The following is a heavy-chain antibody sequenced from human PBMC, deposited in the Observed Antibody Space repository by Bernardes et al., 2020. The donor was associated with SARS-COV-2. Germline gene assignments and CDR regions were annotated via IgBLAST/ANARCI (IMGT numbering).Heavy chain of an antibody. Sequence: ASVKVSCKASGYTFTSYAMHWVRQAPGQRLEWMGWINAGNGNTKYSQKFQGRVTITRDTSASTAYMELSSLRSEDTAVYYCARDHPYCSGGSCWAYWGQGTLVTVSS. CDR1: GYTFTSYA. V-gene: IGHV1-3*01. CDR3: ARDHPYCSGGSCWAY. D-gene: IGHD2-15*01. CDR2: INAGNGNT. J-gene: IGHJ4*02.